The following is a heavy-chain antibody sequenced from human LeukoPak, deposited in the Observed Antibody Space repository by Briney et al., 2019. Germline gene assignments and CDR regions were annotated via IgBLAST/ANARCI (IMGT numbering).Heavy chain of an antibody. CDR1: GGSISSTNYY. Sequence: KPSETLSLTCTVSGGSISSTNYYWGWIRQPPGKGLEWIGSIYYSGSTYYNPSLKSRLTISLNTSKNQFSLRLGSVTAADTAFYYCARRYNWNDRWDWGQGTLVTVSP. D-gene: IGHD1-1*01. V-gene: IGHV4-39*07. CDR2: IYYSGST. CDR3: ARRYNWNDRWD. J-gene: IGHJ4*02.